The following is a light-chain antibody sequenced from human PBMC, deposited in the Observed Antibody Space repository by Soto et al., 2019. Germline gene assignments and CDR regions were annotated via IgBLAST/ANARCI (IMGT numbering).Light chain of an antibody. CDR1: QGISNY. Sequence: DIQMTQSPSSLSASVGDRVTITCRASQGISNYLAWYQQKPGKVPKLLIYAASTLQSGVPSRFRGRGSGTDFNLTISSLQPEDVATYYCQKYNSAPRTFGQGTKLEIK. CDR3: QKYNSAPRT. CDR2: AAS. V-gene: IGKV1-27*01. J-gene: IGKJ1*01.